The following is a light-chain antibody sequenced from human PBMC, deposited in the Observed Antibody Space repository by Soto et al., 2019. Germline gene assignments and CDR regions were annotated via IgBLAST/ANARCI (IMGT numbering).Light chain of an antibody. V-gene: IGLV2-14*01. J-gene: IGLJ1*01. CDR2: EVT. CDR1: SGDIGSYNR. CDR3: SSYTRSNTRACV. Sequence: QSVLTQPASVSGSPGQSITISCTGTSGDIGSYNRVSWYQQHPGKAPKLIIYEVTDRPSGVSNRFSGSKSGNTASLTISGLQAEDEAEYSCSSYTRSNTRACVFGTGTKVTVL.